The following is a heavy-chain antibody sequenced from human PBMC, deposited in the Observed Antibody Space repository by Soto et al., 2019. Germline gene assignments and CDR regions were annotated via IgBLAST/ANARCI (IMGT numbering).Heavy chain of an antibody. Sequence: ASVKVSCKVSGYTLTELSMHWVRQAPGKGLEWMGGFDPEDGETIYAQKFQGRVTMTEDTSTDTAYMELSSLRSEDTVVYYCVKDRDSNTWPSRDVWGQGTRVTVSS. CDR3: VKDRDSNTWPSRDV. D-gene: IGHD3-22*01. CDR1: GYTLTELS. J-gene: IGHJ6*02. V-gene: IGHV1-24*01. CDR2: FDPEDGET.